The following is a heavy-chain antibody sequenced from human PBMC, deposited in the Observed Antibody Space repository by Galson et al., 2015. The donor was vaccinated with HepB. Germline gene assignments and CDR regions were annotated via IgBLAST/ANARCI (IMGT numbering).Heavy chain of an antibody. D-gene: IGHD2-15*01. J-gene: IGHJ4*01. V-gene: IGHV2-70*11. CDR1: GFSLSTSGMC. Sequence: PALVKPTQTLTLTCTFSGFSLSTSGMCVSWIRQPPGKALEWLARIDWDDDKYYCTSLKTRLTISKDTSKNQVILTLTNMDPVDTATYYCARTKRYCSGGACYLFFDYWGHGTLVTVSS. CDR3: ARTKRYCSGGACYLFFDY. CDR2: IDWDDDK.